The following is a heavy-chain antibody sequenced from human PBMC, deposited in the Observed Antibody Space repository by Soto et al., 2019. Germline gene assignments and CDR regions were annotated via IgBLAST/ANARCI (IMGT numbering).Heavy chain of an antibody. Sequence: QLQLQESGPGLVKPSETLSLTCTVSGGSISSSSYYWGCIRQPPGKGLEWIGSIYYSGSNYYDPSLNTRVTIYVDTSKNQFSPKLSSVTAADTAVYYCARHMRSAAMVDRHNWFYPWGQGTLVTVAS. CDR1: GGSISSSSYY. CDR2: IYYSGSN. V-gene: IGHV4-39*01. CDR3: ARHMRSAAMVDRHNWFYP. J-gene: IGHJ5*02. D-gene: IGHD2-2*01.